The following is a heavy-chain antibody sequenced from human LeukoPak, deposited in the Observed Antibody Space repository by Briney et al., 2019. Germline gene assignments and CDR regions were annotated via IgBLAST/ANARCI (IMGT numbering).Heavy chain of an antibody. CDR1: GGSISSGSYY. J-gene: IGHJ5*02. Sequence: SQTLSLTCTVSGGSISSGSYYWSWIRQPAGKGLEWIGRIYTSGSTNYKPSLKSRVTISVDTSKNQFSLKLSSVTAADTAVYYCARDYDFWSGYTLTNWFDPWGQGTLVTVSS. D-gene: IGHD3-3*01. CDR3: ARDYDFWSGYTLTNWFDP. CDR2: IYTSGST. V-gene: IGHV4-61*02.